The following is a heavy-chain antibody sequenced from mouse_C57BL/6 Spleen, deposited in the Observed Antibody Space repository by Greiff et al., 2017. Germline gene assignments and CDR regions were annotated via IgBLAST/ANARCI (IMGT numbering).Heavy chain of an antibody. CDR3: ARWLLDYAMDY. J-gene: IGHJ4*01. V-gene: IGHV1-64*01. Sequence: QVQLQQPGAELVKPGASVKLSCKASGYTFTSYWMNWVKQRPGQGLEWIGMIHPNSGSTNYNEKFKSKATLTVDKSSSTAYMQLSSLTSEDAAVYYCARWLLDYAMDYWGQGTSVTVSS. CDR2: IHPNSGST. D-gene: IGHD2-3*01. CDR1: GYTFTSYW.